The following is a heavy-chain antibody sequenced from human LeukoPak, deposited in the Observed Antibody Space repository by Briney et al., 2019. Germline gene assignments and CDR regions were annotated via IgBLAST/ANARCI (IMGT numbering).Heavy chain of an antibody. J-gene: IGHJ4*02. Sequence: SETLSLTCSVSGVSISSGSNYWSWIRQPPGKGLEWIGEINHSGSTNYNPSLKSRVTISVDTSKNQFSLKLSSVTAADTAVYYCARDDYWGQGTLVTVSS. V-gene: IGHV4-39*07. CDR3: ARDDY. CDR2: INHSGST. CDR1: GVSISSGSNY.